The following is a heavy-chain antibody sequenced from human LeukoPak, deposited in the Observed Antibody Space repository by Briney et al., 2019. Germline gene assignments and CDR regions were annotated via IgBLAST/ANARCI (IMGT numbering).Heavy chain of an antibody. D-gene: IGHD6-13*01. CDR3: ARVGIAAAGTRVYFQH. J-gene: IGHJ1*01. CDR2: ISYDGSNK. V-gene: IGHV3-30*04. CDR1: GFTFSSYA. Sequence: GRSLRFSCAASGFTFSSYAMHWVRQAPGKGLEWVAVISYDGSNKYYADSVKGRFTISRDNSKNTLYLQMNSLRAEDTAVYYCARVGIAAAGTRVYFQHWGQGTLVTVSS.